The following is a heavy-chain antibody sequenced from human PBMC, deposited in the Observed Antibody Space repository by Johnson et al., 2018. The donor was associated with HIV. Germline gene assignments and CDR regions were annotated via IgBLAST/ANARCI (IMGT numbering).Heavy chain of an antibody. J-gene: IGHJ3*02. CDR1: GFTFDDYA. D-gene: IGHD2-15*01. CDR2: ISWNSGSI. CDR3: ARRTGYCSGVGCFDAFDI. V-gene: IGHV3-9*01. Sequence: VQLVESGGGLVQPGRSLRLSCAASGFTFDDYAMHWVRQAPGKGLEWVSGISWNSGSIDYADSVKGRFTISRDNAKKSLYLQMHSLRAEDTALYYCARRTGYCSGVGCFDAFDIWGHGTMVTVSS.